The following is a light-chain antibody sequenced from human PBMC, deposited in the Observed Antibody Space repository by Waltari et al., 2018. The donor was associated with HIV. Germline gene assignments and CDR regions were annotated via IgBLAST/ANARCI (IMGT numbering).Light chain of an antibody. Sequence: QSALTQPASVSGSPGQSLTISCTGNSSDLGSSNLVSCYQQHPGRAPKLLIYEVLKRPSGVSNRFSGSKSGSTASLTISGLQAEDEADYYCSSYAGRNIWLFGGGTKLTV. CDR2: EVL. CDR1: SSDLGSSNL. J-gene: IGLJ3*02. V-gene: IGLV2-23*02. CDR3: SSYAGRNIWL.